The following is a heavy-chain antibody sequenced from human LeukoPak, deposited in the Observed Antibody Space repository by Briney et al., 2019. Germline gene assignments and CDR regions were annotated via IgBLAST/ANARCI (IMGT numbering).Heavy chain of an antibody. CDR1: GLTFSAAW. CDR2: IKSKSNGGTT. J-gene: IGHJ4*01. Sequence: GGSLRLSCAASGLTFSAAWMNWVRQASGKGLEWVGRIKSKSNGGTTLFAPPVRDRFTISRDDSKNTVNLQVDSLRTEDTAVYYCVADLPGTNSPYFDFWGHGTLVTVSS. D-gene: IGHD4/OR15-4a*01. V-gene: IGHV3-15*01. CDR3: VADLPGTNSPYFDF.